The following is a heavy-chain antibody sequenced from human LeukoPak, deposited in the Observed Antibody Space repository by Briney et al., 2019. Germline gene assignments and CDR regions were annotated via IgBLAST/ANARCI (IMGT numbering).Heavy chain of an antibody. CDR3: ARGLAVAEVDY. V-gene: IGHV1-69*04. J-gene: IGHJ4*02. CDR1: GGTFSSYA. D-gene: IGHD6-19*01. CDR2: IIPILGIA. Sequence: ASVKVSCKASGGTFSSYAISWVRQAPGQGLEWMGRIIPILGIANYAQKFQGRVTITADKSTSTAYMELSSLRSEDTAVYYCARGLAVAEVDYWGQGTLVTVSS.